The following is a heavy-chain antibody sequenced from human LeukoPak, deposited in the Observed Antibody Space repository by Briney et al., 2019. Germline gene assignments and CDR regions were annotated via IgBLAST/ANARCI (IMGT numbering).Heavy chain of an antibody. CDR2: ISGSDGST. Sequence: GESLRLSCAASGFTFSSYAMSWVRQAPGKGLEWVSAISGSDGSTYYADSVKGRFTISRDNSKHTLYLQMSGLRAEDTAAYYCAKLMVAYSSSRFDYWGQGTLVTVSS. V-gene: IGHV3-23*01. CDR3: AKLMVAYSSSRFDY. CDR1: GFTFSSYA. J-gene: IGHJ4*02. D-gene: IGHD6-13*01.